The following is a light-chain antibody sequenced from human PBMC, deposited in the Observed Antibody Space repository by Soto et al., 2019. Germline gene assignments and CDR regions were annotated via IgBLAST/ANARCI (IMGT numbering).Light chain of an antibody. Sequence: QSVLTQPPSASGSPGQSVTISCTGTSSDVGGYTYVSWYQQHPGKAPKLMIYEVSKRPSGVPDRFSGSKSGNTASLTVSGLQAEDEADYYCSSYAGITPYVFGTGTKATVL. J-gene: IGLJ1*01. V-gene: IGLV2-8*01. CDR3: SSYAGITPYV. CDR2: EVS. CDR1: SSDVGGYTY.